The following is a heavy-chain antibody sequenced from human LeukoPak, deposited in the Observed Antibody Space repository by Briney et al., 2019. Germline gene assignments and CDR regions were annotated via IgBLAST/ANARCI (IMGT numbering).Heavy chain of an antibody. D-gene: IGHD2-2*01. CDR1: GGSISSYY. CDR3: ARATPTLPAAPSFYMDV. Sequence: SETLSLTCTVSGGSISSYYWSWIRQPAGKGLEWIGRIYTSGSTNYNPSLKSRVTMSVDTSKNQFSLKLSSVTAADTAVYYCARATPTLPAAPSFYMDVWGKGTTVTVSS. CDR2: IYTSGST. J-gene: IGHJ6*03. V-gene: IGHV4-4*07.